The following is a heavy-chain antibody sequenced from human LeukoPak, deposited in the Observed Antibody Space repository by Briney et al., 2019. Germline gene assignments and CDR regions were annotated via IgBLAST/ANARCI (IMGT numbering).Heavy chain of an antibody. Sequence: GASVKVSCRAPGYTFTAHYIHWVRQAPGQGLEWMGWIDPNSGGTSYAQKFLGSVTMTGDTSINTAFMELSRLRSDDTAIYYCARGRGTTMVRGVITNYFDLWGRGSLVTVSS. CDR3: ARGRGTTMVRGVITNYFDL. D-gene: IGHD3-10*01. CDR1: GYTFTAHY. J-gene: IGHJ2*01. CDR2: IDPNSGGT. V-gene: IGHV1-2*02.